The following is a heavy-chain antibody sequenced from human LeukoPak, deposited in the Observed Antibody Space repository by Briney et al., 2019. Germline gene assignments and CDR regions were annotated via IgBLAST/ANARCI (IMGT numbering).Heavy chain of an antibody. CDR2: IYYSGST. CDR3: ARTMFYSSSWYFDYYYGMDV. Sequence: SETLSLTCTVSGGSISSGGYYWSWIRQHPGKGLEWIGYIYYSGSTYYNPSLKSRVTISVDTSKNQFSLKLSSVTAADTAVYYCARTMFYSSSWYFDYYYGMDVWGQGTTVTVSS. CDR1: GGSISSGGYY. J-gene: IGHJ6*02. V-gene: IGHV4-31*03. D-gene: IGHD6-13*01.